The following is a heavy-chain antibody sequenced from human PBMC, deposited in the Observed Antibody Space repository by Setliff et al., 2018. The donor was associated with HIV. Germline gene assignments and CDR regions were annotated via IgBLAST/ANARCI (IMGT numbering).Heavy chain of an antibody. CDR3: ASAGAWQRNALDI. CDR1: GYSFTNHY. J-gene: IGHJ3*02. CDR2: INPTGGST. D-gene: IGHD5-12*01. V-gene: IGHV1-46*01. Sequence: ASVKVSCKPSGYSFTNHYMHWVRQAPGQGLAWMGVINPTGGSTRNTQKFQGRVAMTRDTSTSTVYMELRSLRSEDTAVYYCASAGAWQRNALDIWGQGTMVTVSS.